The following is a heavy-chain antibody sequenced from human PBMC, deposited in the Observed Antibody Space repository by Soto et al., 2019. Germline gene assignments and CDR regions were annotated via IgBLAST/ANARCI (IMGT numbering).Heavy chain of an antibody. V-gene: IGHV3-23*01. J-gene: IGHJ4*02. CDR2: ISGSGGST. D-gene: IGHD6-6*01. CDR1: GFTFTSAW. Sequence: PGGSLRLSCAASGFTFTSAWMTWVRQAPGKGLEWVSAISGSGGSTYYADSVKGRFTISRDNSKNTLYLQMNSLRAEDTAVYYCAKEWYSSSPDYFDYWGQGTLVTVS. CDR3: AKEWYSSSPDYFDY.